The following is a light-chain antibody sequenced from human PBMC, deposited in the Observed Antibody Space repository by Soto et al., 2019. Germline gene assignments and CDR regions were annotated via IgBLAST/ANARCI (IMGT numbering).Light chain of an antibody. CDR2: EVV. J-gene: IGLJ1*01. Sequence: QSVLTQPPSASGSPGQSVTISCTGTKNDIGVYDFVSWYQHHPGKAPRLIIYEVVQRPSGVPYRFSGSKSGNTASLTVSGLQAAYEGDYFCKSYAGSNTYVFGSGTKVTVL. V-gene: IGLV2-8*01. CDR1: KNDIGVYDF. CDR3: KSYAGSNTYV.